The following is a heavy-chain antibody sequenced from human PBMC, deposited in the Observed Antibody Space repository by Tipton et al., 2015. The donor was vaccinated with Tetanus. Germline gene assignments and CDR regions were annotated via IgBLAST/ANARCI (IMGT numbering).Heavy chain of an antibody. Sequence: SLRLSCEASGFTFSTYPMHWVRQAPGKGLEWVSAIGDTEFVTYYADSLKGRFTISRDNSKNTLSLQMNSLRAEDTAVYYCAKNYGDSDYYYYGMDVWGQGTTVTVSS. CDR2: IGDTEFVT. CDR3: AKNYGDSDYYYYGMDV. CDR1: GFTFSTYP. V-gene: IGHV3-23*01. J-gene: IGHJ6*02. D-gene: IGHD4-17*01.